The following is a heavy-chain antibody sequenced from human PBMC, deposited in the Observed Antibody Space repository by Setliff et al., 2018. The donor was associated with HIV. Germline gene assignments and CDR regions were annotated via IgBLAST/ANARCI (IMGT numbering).Heavy chain of an antibody. Sequence: ASVKVSCKTSGYMFIAYGMSWVRRAPGQGLEWMGWIGPYNGRTEYAQEFQGRVSLTIDTSASTAYMELRSLRSDDTAVYYCARDDGGYVWGSYVFDNWGQGTRVTVPQ. D-gene: IGHD3-16*01. J-gene: IGHJ4*02. CDR3: ARDDGGYVWGSYVFDN. CDR2: IGPYNGRT. V-gene: IGHV1-18*01. CDR1: GYMFIAYG.